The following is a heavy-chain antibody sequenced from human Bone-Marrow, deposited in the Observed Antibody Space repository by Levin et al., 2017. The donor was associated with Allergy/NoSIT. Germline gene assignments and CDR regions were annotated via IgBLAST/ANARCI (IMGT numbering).Heavy chain of an antibody. V-gene: IGHV7-4-1*02. Sequence: GESLKISCKASGYSFATYTINWVRQAPGQGLEWMGWIDTNTGNPTYAQGFIGRYVFSLDTSVTTAYLQISALKPEDTAVYYCARPLDGHNWFDPWGQGTLVTVSS. CDR3: ARPLDGHNWFDP. J-gene: IGHJ5*02. CDR2: IDTNTGNP. CDR1: GYSFATYT. D-gene: IGHD3/OR15-3a*01.